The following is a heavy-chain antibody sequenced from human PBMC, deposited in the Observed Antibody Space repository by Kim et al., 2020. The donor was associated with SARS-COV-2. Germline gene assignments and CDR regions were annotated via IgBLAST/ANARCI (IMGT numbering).Heavy chain of an antibody. CDR1: GFTFSSYA. Sequence: GGSLRLSCAASGFTFSSYAMHWVRQAPGKGLEWVAVISYDGSNKYYADSVKGRFTISRDNSKNTLYLQMNSLRAEDTAVYYCARGAGLRLGPFDYWGQGTLVTVSS. D-gene: IGHD5-12*01. V-gene: IGHV3-30*04. CDR3: ARGAGLRLGPFDY. J-gene: IGHJ4*02. CDR2: ISYDGSNK.